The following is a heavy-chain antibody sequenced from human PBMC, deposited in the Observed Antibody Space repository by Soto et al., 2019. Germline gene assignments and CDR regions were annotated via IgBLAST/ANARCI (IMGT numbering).Heavy chain of an antibody. J-gene: IGHJ6*02. CDR1: GGTFSSYA. V-gene: IGHV1-69*12. Sequence: QVRLVQSGAEVKKPGSSVKVSCKASGGTFSSYASSWVRQAPGQGLEWMGGIIPIFGTANYAQKFQGRVTITADESMSTAYMELSSLRSEDTAVYYCASHSYGYFPHYYHGMDVWGQGTTVTVSS. D-gene: IGHD5-18*01. CDR3: ASHSYGYFPHYYHGMDV. CDR2: IIPIFGTA.